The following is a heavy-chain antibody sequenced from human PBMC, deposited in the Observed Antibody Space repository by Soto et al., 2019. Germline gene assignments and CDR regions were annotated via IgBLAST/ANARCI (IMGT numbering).Heavy chain of an antibody. J-gene: IGHJ3*01. D-gene: IGHD3-10*01. CDR1: GFTFSDYA. CDR2: ITSKRYGGTP. Sequence: PGGSLRLSCTGSGFTFSDYAMTWFRQAPGKGLEWVGLITSKRYGGTPQYAASVKGRFTISRDDSKTIAYLQMNNLKTGDTAVYFCTSPPQETGALVVFDLGGQGKRVTVPS. V-gene: IGHV3-49*03. CDR3: TSPPQETGALVVFDL.